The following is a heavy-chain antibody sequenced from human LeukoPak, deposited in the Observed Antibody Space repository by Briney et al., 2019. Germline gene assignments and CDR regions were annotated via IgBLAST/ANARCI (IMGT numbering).Heavy chain of an antibody. J-gene: IGHJ4*02. Sequence: GGSLRLSCAASGFTFSSYWMGWVRQAPGKGLEWVANIKQDGSEKYYVDSVKGRFTISRDNAKNSLYLQMNSLRAEDTAVYYCARDIRFGELDYWGQGTLVTVSS. CDR1: GFTFSSYW. CDR2: IKQDGSEK. V-gene: IGHV3-7*01. CDR3: ARDIRFGELDY. D-gene: IGHD3-10*01.